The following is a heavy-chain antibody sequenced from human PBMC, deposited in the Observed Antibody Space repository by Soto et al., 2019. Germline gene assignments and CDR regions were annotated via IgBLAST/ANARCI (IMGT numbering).Heavy chain of an antibody. Sequence: HPGGSLRLSCAASGFTFSSYAMSWVRQAPGKGLEWVSAISGSGGSTYYADSVKGRFTISRDNSKNTLYLQMNSLRAEDTAVYYCAKDGVLYSSIEANWFDPWGQGTLVTVSS. J-gene: IGHJ5*02. CDR1: GFTFSSYA. CDR2: ISGSGGST. V-gene: IGHV3-23*01. CDR3: AKDGVLYSSIEANWFDP. D-gene: IGHD6-19*01.